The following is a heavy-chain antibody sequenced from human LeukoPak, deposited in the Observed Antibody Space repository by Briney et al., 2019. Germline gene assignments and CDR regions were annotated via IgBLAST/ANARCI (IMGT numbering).Heavy chain of an antibody. J-gene: IGHJ4*02. CDR2: ISYDGSNK. V-gene: IGHV3-30*03. CDR1: GFTFSSYG. D-gene: IGHD3-10*01. Sequence: GRSLRLSCAASGFTFSSYGMHWVRQAPGKGLEWVAVISYDGSNKYYADSVKGRFTISRDNSKNTLYLQMNSLRAEDTAVYYCARDIGFGELLSHYFDYWGQGTLVTVSS. CDR3: ARDIGFGELLSHYFDY.